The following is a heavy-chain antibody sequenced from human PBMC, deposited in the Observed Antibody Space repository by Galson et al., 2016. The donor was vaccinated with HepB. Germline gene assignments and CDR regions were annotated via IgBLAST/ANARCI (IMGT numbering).Heavy chain of an antibody. V-gene: IGHV3-11*01. Sequence: SLRLSCAASGFTFSNYYMPWIRQAPGKGLEWISYINSGGNTIYYADSVKGRFTISRDNAKNSLYLQLNSLRADDTAVYYCARAFRRIAARLSCDSYYGMDVWGQGITVTVAS. J-gene: IGHJ6*02. D-gene: IGHD6-6*01. CDR1: GFTFSNYY. CDR3: ARAFRRIAARLSCDSYYGMDV. CDR2: INSGGNTI.